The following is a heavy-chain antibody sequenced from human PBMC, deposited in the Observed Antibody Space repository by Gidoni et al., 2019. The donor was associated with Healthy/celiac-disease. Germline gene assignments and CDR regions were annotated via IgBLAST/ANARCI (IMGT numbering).Heavy chain of an antibody. CDR1: GFTFSSYS. J-gene: IGHJ6*02. CDR3: ANPVSWPLYGMDV. Sequence: EVQLVESGGGLVKPGGSLRLSCAASGFTFSSYSMNWVRQAPGKGLEWVSSISSSSSYIYYADSVKGRFTISRDNAKNSLYLQMNSLRAEDTAVYYCANPVSWPLYGMDVWGQGTTVTVSS. V-gene: IGHV3-21*01. D-gene: IGHD2-8*01. CDR2: ISSSSSYI.